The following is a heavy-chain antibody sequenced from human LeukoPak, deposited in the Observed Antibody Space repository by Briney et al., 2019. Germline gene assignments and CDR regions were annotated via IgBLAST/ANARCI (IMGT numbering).Heavy chain of an antibody. J-gene: IGHJ6*02. CDR1: GFTFSSYG. D-gene: IGHD6-19*01. CDR2: IWYDGSNK. V-gene: IGHV3-33*01. Sequence: GGSLRLSCAASGFTFSSYGMHWVRQAPGKGLEWVAVIWYDGSNKYYADSVKVRFTISRDNSKNTLYLQMNSLRAEDTAVYYCARDRPVAGSYYYYGMDVWGQGTAVTVSS. CDR3: ARDRPVAGSYYYYGMDV.